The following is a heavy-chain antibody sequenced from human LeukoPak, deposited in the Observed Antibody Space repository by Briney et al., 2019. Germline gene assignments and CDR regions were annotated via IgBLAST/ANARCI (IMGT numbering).Heavy chain of an antibody. CDR2: ISTYNGDT. J-gene: IGHJ4*02. V-gene: IGHV1-18*04. Sequence: ASVKVSCKASGYTFTRYAISWVRQAPGQGLECMGWISTYNGDTNYAQNLQGRVTMTRDTSTSTAYMELRSLRSDDTAVYYCARDPSNTSGRYIYFDSWSQGTLVTVSS. CDR3: ARDPSNTSGRYIYFDS. CDR1: GYTFTRYA. D-gene: IGHD6-19*01.